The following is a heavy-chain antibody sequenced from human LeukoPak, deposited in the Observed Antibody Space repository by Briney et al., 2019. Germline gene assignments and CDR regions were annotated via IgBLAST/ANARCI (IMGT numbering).Heavy chain of an antibody. D-gene: IGHD6-13*01. CDR2: IWYDGSNK. CDR1: GFTLSSYG. V-gene: IGHV3-33*01. CDR3: ARDLGGYSSLAGPFDY. J-gene: IGHJ4*02. Sequence: QPGGSLRLSCAASGFTLSSYGMHWVRQAPGKGLEWVAVIWYDGSNKYYADSVKGRFTISRENSKNPLYLKMNSLRAEDTAVYYCARDLGGYSSLAGPFDYWGQGTLVTVSS.